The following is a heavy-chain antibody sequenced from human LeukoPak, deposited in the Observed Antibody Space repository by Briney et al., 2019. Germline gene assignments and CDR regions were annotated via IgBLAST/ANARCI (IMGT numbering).Heavy chain of an antibody. V-gene: IGHV3-66*04. D-gene: IGHD5-18*01. CDR1: GFTVTSNY. Sequence: GGSLGLSCAASGFTVTSNYMSWVRQAPGKGLEWVSVIYGGGSTYYADSVKGRFTISRDNSKNTLYLQMNSLRAEDTAVYYCARLTYNYGTGSGFDFWGQGTLVTVSS. J-gene: IGHJ4*02. CDR3: ARLTYNYGTGSGFDF. CDR2: IYGGGST.